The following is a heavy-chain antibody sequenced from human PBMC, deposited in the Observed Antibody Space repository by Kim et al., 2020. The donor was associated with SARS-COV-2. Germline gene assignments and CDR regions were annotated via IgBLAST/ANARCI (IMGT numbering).Heavy chain of an antibody. CDR1: GYTFTSYG. J-gene: IGHJ4*02. Sequence: ASVKVSCKASGYTFTSYGITWVRQAPGQGLEWMGWINSKNGDTKYAENRQGRVIMTTDISTNTVDLDLGSLTSDDTAVYYCARADDTLTGYVDYWGQGTLGTVSS. V-gene: IGHV1-18*01. CDR3: ARADDTLTGYVDY. D-gene: IGHD3-9*01. CDR2: INSKNGDT.